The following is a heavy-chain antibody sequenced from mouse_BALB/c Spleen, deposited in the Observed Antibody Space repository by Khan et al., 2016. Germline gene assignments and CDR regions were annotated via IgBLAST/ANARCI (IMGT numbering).Heavy chain of an antibody. CDR3: ARYYYGSSYFDY. CDR2: ISYSGST. J-gene: IGHJ2*01. V-gene: IGHV3-2*02. Sequence: EVQLQESGPGLVKPSQSLSLTCTVTGYSITSDYAWNWIRQFPGNKLEWMGYISYSGSTSYNPSLTSRISITRDTSKNQFFLQLNSVTTEDTATYYGARYYYGSSYFDYWGQGTTLTVSS. CDR1: GYSITSDYA. D-gene: IGHD1-1*01.